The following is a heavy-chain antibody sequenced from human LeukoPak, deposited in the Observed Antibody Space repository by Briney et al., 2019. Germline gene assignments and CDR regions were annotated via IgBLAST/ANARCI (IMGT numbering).Heavy chain of an antibody. CDR1: GYTFTGYY. CDR3: ARDLISIAAAAFDY. Sequence: GASVKVSCKASGYTFTGYYMHWVRQAPGQGLEWMGWINPSSGGTNYAQKFHGRVTMTRDTSITTAYMELSRLRSDDTAVYYCARDLISIAAAAFDYWGQGTLVTVSS. V-gene: IGHV1-2*02. J-gene: IGHJ4*02. D-gene: IGHD6-13*01. CDR2: INPSSGGT.